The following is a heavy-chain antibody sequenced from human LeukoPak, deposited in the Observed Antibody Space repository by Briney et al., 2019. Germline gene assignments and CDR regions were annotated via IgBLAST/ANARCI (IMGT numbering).Heavy chain of an antibody. D-gene: IGHD6-13*01. CDR2: VYHSGST. J-gene: IGHJ4*02. V-gene: IGHV4-30-2*01. CDR3: ARDLSSSWYDY. Sequence: PSETLSLTCAVSGGSISSGGYSWSWIRQPPGKGLEWIGYVYHSGSTYYNPSLKSRVTISVDGSKNQFSLKLSSVTAADTAVYYCARDLSSSWYDYWGQGTLVTVSS. CDR1: GGSISSGGYS.